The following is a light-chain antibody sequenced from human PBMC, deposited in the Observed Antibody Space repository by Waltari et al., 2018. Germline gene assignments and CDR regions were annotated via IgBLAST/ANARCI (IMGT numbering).Light chain of an antibody. J-gene: IGKJ1*01. CDR3: QHYVRLPAT. CDR2: GAS. Sequence: IVLTQSPGTLSLSPGEGATLSCRASQSVSSSFAWYQQKPGQAPKLLIYGASTRATGIPDRFTGSGSGTDFSLTISSLEPEDFAIYFCQHYVRLPATFGQGTKVEIK. CDR1: QSVSSS. V-gene: IGKV3-20*01.